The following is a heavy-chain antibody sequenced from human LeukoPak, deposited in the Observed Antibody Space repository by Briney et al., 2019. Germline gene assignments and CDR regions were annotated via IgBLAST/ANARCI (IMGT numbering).Heavy chain of an antibody. D-gene: IGHD6-13*01. V-gene: IGHV1-2*02. CDR2: INPNSGGT. Sequence: ASVKVSCKASGNTFTGYYMHWVRQAPGQGLEWMGWINPNSGGTNYAQKFQGRVTMTRDTSMSTAYMELSRLRSDDTAVYYCARARIAAAGINWFDPWGQGTLVTVSS. J-gene: IGHJ5*02. CDR1: GNTFTGYY. CDR3: ARARIAAAGINWFDP.